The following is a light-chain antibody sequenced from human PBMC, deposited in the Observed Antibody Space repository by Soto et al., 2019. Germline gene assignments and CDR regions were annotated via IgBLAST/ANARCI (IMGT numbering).Light chain of an antibody. Sequence: DVVMTQSPLSLPVTLGQPASISCRSRQSLVHSDGNTYLNWYHQRPGQSPRRLIYKVYNRHSGVPDRFSGSGSGTDFTLKLSRVEAEDVGVYCCMQATHWPPIYTFGQGTNLEIK. V-gene: IGKV2-30*02. CDR2: KVY. CDR1: QSLVHSDGNTY. CDR3: MQATHWPPIYT. J-gene: IGKJ2*01.